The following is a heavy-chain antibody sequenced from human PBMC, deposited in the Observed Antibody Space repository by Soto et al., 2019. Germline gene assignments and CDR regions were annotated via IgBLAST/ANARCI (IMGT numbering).Heavy chain of an antibody. D-gene: IGHD2-15*01. J-gene: IGHJ5*02. CDR2: IYYSGNT. Sequence: SETRSLTCTVSGGSISSYYWSWIRQPPGEGLEWIGHIYYSGNTNYNPSLKSRVTISVDTSKNQLSLKLSSVTAADTAVYYCARVRDCSGGTCYSWWFDPWGQGTLVTVS. CDR3: ARVRDCSGGTCYSWWFDP. CDR1: GGSISSYY. V-gene: IGHV4-59*01.